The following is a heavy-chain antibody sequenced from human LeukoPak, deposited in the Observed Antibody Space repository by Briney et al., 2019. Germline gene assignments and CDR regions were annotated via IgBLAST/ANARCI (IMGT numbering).Heavy chain of an antibody. CDR3: ARIPPHFVDLVDV. J-gene: IGHJ6*02. V-gene: IGHV2-70*11. Sequence: ESGPALVKPTQTLTLTCTFSGFSPSTSGMCVSWIRQPPGKALEWLARIDWDDDKYYSTSLKTRPTISKDTSKNQVVLTMTNMDPVDTATYYCARIPPHFVDLVDVWGQGTTVTVSS. CDR1: GFSPSTSGMC. D-gene: IGHD3/OR15-3a*01. CDR2: IDWDDDK.